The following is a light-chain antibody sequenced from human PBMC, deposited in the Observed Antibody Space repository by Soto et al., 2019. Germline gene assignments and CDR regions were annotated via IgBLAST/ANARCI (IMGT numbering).Light chain of an antibody. Sequence: ESVLTQSPGTLSLSPGESATLSCRASQSVSSNYLAWYQQKPGQAPRLLIYGASSRATGIPDRFSGSGSGRDFTLTISRLEPEDWAVYYCQHYGRSAYTFGQGNTLEIK. V-gene: IGKV3-20*01. J-gene: IGKJ2*01. CDR3: QHYGRSAYT. CDR1: QSVSSNY. CDR2: GAS.